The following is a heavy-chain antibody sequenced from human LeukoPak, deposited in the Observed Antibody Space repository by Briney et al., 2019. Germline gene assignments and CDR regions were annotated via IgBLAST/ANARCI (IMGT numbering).Heavy chain of an antibody. Sequence: GASVKVSCKASGYTFSTYDINWVRQATGQGLGWMGWMNPNSGNTGYAQKFQGRVTMTRNTSINTAYMELSSLRSEDTAVYYCASGVAQFDPWGQGTLVTVSS. CDR2: MNPNSGNT. J-gene: IGHJ5*02. CDR3: ASGVAQFDP. CDR1: GYTFSTYD. D-gene: IGHD2-15*01. V-gene: IGHV1-8*01.